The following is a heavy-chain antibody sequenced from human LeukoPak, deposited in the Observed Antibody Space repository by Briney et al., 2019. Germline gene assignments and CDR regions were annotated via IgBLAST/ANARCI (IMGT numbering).Heavy chain of an antibody. CDR3: ARDLGQYYDTSDNWFDP. D-gene: IGHD3-22*01. V-gene: IGHV3-74*01. CDR1: GFTFSNYW. Sequence: HPGGSLRLSCAASGFTFSNYWMHWVRQAPGKGLVWVSRIYSDGINTSYADSVRGRFTISRDNAKNTLYLQMNSLRAEDTAVYYCARDLGQYYDTSDNWFDPWGQGTLVTVSS. CDR2: IYSDGINT. J-gene: IGHJ5*02.